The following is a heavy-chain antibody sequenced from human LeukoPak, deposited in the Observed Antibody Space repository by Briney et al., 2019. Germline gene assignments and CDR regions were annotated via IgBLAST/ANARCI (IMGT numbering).Heavy chain of an antibody. Sequence: PSGTLSLTCTVSGGSISSYYWSWIRQPPGKGLEWIGFIYYSGSTNYNPSLNSRITISVDTSKNQFSLKLSSVTAADTAVYYCARTPGQWLVRGAFDIWGQGTMVTVSS. J-gene: IGHJ3*02. CDR1: GGSISSYY. D-gene: IGHD6-19*01. CDR3: ARTPGQWLVRGAFDI. V-gene: IGHV4-59*01. CDR2: IYYSGST.